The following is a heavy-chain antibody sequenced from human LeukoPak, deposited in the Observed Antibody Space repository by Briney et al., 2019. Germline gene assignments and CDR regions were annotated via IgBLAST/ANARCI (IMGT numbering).Heavy chain of an antibody. D-gene: IGHD2-8*01. CDR2: INQDGSEK. J-gene: IGHJ5*02. Sequence: GGSLRLSCAASGFTFKTYYMSWVRQAAGNGLEWVANINQDGSEKNYVDSVKGRVTISRENARDSLYLQRSGLLSEHTAWYYFVRDPVYCAKDICSTRIDRWGEGTLVTVSS. CDR3: VRDPVYCAKDICSTRIDR. CDR1: GFTFKTYY. V-gene: IGHV3-7*01.